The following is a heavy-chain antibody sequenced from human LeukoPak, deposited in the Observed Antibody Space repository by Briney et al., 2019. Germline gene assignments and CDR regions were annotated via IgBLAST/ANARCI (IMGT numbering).Heavy chain of an antibody. Sequence: PSETLSLTCSVSNDPFSNYFWSWVRQPPGKGLKWIGYVYFDGTTNYNPSLMDRVTISVNATKNQFSLRLNSVTALDTAVYYCARLTVGLFFDAWGQGALVTVSA. D-gene: IGHD2-21*02. V-gene: IGHV4-59*08. CDR1: NDPFSNYF. CDR2: VYFDGTT. J-gene: IGHJ4*02. CDR3: ARLTVGLFFDA.